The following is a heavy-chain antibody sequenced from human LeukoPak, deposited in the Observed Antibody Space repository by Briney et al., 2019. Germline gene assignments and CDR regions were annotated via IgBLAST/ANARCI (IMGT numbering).Heavy chain of an antibody. Sequence: GGSLRLSCAASGFTFSSYAMSWVRQAPGKGLEWVSAISGSGGSTYYADSVKGRFTISRDNAKNSLYLQMNSLRAEDTAVYYCARLGSSSWYEDYWGQGTLVTVSS. V-gene: IGHV3-23*01. CDR2: ISGSGGST. D-gene: IGHD6-13*01. CDR1: GFTFSSYA. J-gene: IGHJ4*02. CDR3: ARLGSSSWYEDY.